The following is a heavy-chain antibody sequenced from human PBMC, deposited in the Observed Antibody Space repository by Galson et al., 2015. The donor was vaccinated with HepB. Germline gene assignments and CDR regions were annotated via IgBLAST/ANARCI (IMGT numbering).Heavy chain of an antibody. CDR2: INAGNGHT. J-gene: IGHJ4*02. CDR3: ARTLDIVVVPAAVNYFDY. V-gene: IGHV1-3*01. Sequence: SVKVSCKASGYTFNYYAMHWVRQAPGQRLERMGRINAGNGHTKYSQKFQGRVTINRDTSASTAYMELSSLRSEDTAVYYCARTLDIVVVPAAVNYFDYWGQGTLVTVSS. D-gene: IGHD2-2*03. CDR1: GYTFNYYA.